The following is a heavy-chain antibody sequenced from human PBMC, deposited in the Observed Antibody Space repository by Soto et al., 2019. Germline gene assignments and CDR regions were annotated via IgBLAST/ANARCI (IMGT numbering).Heavy chain of an antibody. CDR1: GFTFNFYS. Sequence: GRSMRLSCTASGFTFNFYSMNWVRQAPGKGLEWVSSISSSGRYIYYADSLKGRFTISRDNAKNSLYLQMNSLRAEDTAVYYCARDVADGTHSYVYWGRGTLVTVS. V-gene: IGHV3-21*01. CDR2: ISSSGRYI. D-gene: IGHD1-26*01. CDR3: ARDVADGTHSYVY. J-gene: IGHJ4*02.